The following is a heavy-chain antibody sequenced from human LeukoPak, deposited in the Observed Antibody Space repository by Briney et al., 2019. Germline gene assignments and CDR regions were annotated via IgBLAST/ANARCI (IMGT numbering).Heavy chain of an antibody. CDR3: AKGTLNYDFWSGPKPPSY. CDR1: GFTFSSYG. CDR2: ISYDGSNK. Sequence: GGSLRLSCAASGFTFSSYGMHWVRQAPGKGLEWVAVISYDGSNKYYADSVKGRFTISRDNSKNTLYLQMNGLRAEDTAVYYCAKGTLNYDFWSGPKPPSYWGQGTLVTVSS. J-gene: IGHJ4*02. V-gene: IGHV3-30*18. D-gene: IGHD3-3*01.